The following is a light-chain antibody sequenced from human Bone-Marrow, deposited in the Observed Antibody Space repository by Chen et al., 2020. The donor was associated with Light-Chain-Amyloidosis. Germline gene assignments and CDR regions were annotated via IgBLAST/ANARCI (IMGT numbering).Light chain of an antibody. CDR1: QSISWN. V-gene: IGKV1-39*01. Sequence: DIQMTQSPSSLSASVGDRVTVTCRASQSISWNLNWYQQKPGKAPKVLIYAASSLQSGVPSRFSGSGSGTDFTLTISSLRPEDFATYYCQQSYSTPYSFGQGTKLEIK. CDR3: QQSYSTPYS. J-gene: IGKJ2*03. CDR2: AAS.